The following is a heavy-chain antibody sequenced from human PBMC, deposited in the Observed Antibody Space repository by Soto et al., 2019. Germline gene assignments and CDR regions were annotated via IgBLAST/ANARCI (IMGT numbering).Heavy chain of an antibody. CDR3: TRGGYMHAFDM. CDR2: VNNDGSGT. Sequence: EVQVVESGGGLVQPGGSLSLSCAASGFTFSNYWMHWVRQAPGKGLVWVSRVNNDGSGTINADSVKGRFTISRDNAKNTVYLEMNSLRAGGTALYFCTRGGYMHAFDMWGQGTTVTVSS. D-gene: IGHD6-13*01. V-gene: IGHV3-74*01. CDR1: GFTFSNYW. J-gene: IGHJ3*02.